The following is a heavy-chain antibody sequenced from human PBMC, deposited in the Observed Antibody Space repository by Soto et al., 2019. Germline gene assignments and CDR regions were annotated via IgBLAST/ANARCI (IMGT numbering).Heavy chain of an antibody. Sequence: PSETLSLTCTVSGGSISSYYWRWIRQPPGKGLKWIGYIYYSRSTNYNPYLKSRVTISVDTSKNQFSLKLSSVTAADTAVYFCARDNGWDDYYYYYGMDVWGQGTTVTVSS. CDR1: GGSISSYY. CDR2: IYYSRST. D-gene: IGHD2-8*01. V-gene: IGHV4-59*01. J-gene: IGHJ6*02. CDR3: ARDNGWDDYYYYYGMDV.